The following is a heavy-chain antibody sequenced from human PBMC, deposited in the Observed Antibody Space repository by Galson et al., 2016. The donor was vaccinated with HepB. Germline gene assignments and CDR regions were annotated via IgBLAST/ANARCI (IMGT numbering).Heavy chain of an antibody. J-gene: IGHJ6*02. CDR1: GGTFSSYA. D-gene: IGHD1-26*01. V-gene: IGHV1-69*13. Sequence: SVKVSCKASGGTFSSYAISWVRQAPGQGLEWMGGIIPIFGTANYAQKFQGRVTITADESTSIVYMELSSLRSEDTAVYYCARDQRERWELMRYYYYYGMDVWGQGTTVTVSS. CDR2: IIPIFGTA. CDR3: ARDQRERWELMRYYYYYGMDV.